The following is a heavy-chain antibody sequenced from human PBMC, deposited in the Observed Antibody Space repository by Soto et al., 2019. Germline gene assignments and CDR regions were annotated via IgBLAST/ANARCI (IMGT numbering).Heavy chain of an antibody. CDR3: ARAKKGIAAAENWFDP. J-gene: IGHJ5*02. V-gene: IGHV4-31*03. CDR2: IYYSGST. D-gene: IGHD6-13*01. CDR1: GGSISSGGYY. Sequence: QVQLQESGPGLVKPSQTLSLTCTVSGGSISSGGYYWSWIRQHPGKGLEWIGYIYYSGSTYYNPSLKSRDTISVDTSKNQFSLKLSSVTAADTAVYYCARAKKGIAAAENWFDPWGQGTLVTVSS.